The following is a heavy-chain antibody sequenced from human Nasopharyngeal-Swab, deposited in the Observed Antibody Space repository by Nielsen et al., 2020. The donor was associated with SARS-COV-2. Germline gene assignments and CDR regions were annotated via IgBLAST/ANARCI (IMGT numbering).Heavy chain of an antibody. Sequence: SETLSLTCTVSGGSISSSSYYWGWIRQPPGKGLEWIGIIYYSGSTYQNPSLKSRLTISVDKSQNQFSLQLSSVTAADTAVYYCVRSSSWYYFDYWAQGTQVTVSS. V-gene: IGHV4-39*01. D-gene: IGHD6-13*01. J-gene: IGHJ4*02. CDR2: IYYSGST. CDR1: GGSISSSSYY. CDR3: VRSSSWYYFDY.